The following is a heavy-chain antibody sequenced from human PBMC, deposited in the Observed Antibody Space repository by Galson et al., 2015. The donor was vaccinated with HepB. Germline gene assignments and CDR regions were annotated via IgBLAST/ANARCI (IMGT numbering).Heavy chain of an antibody. CDR1: GYSFTNNW. V-gene: IGHV5-10-1*01. CDR3: ARHVVVVPAAPAGFDP. J-gene: IGHJ5*02. D-gene: IGHD2-2*01. CDR2: IDPSDSYT. Sequence: QSGAEVKKPGESLRISCKGSGYSFTNNWITWVRQMPGKGLEWMGRIDPSDSYTNYSPSFQGHVTISADKSISTAYLQWSSLKASDTAMYYCARHVVVVPAAPAGFDPWGQGTLVTVSS.